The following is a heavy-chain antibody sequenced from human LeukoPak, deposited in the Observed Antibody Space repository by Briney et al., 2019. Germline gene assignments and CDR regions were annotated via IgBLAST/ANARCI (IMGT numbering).Heavy chain of an antibody. D-gene: IGHD2-2*02. CDR2: INPNSGGT. J-gene: IGHJ6*03. Sequence: ASVNVSCKASGYTFTGYYMHWVRQAPGQGLEWMGWINPNSGGTNYAQKFQGRVTMTRDTSISTAYMELSRLRSDDTAVYYCARGYCSSTSCYKAYYYYMDVWGKGTTVTVSS. CDR3: ARGYCSSTSCYKAYYYYMDV. V-gene: IGHV1-2*02. CDR1: GYTFTGYY.